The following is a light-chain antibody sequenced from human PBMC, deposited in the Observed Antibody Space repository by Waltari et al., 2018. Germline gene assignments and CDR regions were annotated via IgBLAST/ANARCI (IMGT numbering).Light chain of an antibody. Sequence: EIVLTQSPATLSLSPGEGATLACRASQSVNSYLAWYQKKPCQAPRRRLYDASNRATCFPARFSNSGSGTDFTLTISSLQPEDFAVYYCQQRSNWPLTFGGGTKLEIK. J-gene: IGKJ4*01. CDR3: QQRSNWPLT. CDR2: DAS. V-gene: IGKV3-11*01. CDR1: QSVNSY.